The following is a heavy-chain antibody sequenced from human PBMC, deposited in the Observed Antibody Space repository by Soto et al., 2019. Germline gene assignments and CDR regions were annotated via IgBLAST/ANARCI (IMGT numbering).Heavy chain of an antibody. CDR2: LYDVDGS. CDR1: GLTVSGKKY. J-gene: IGHJ3*01. V-gene: IGHV3-53*01. D-gene: IGHD1-1*01. CDR3: ASWHEREHAYDV. Sequence: DVQLVESGGGLIQPGESLSLSCAAFGLTVSGKKYVAWVRQAPGKGLEWVSALYDVDGSFYADSVKGRCTTSSDSAKTTVYLQMNGLRPDDTAVYYCASWHEREHAYDVWGQGTTVTVSS.